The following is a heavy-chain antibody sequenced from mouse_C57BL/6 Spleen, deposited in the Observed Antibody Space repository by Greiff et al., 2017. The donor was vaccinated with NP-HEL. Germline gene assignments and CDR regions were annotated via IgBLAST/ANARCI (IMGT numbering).Heavy chain of an antibody. Sequence: EVQLQQSGPELVKPGASVKMSCKASGYTFTDYNMHWVKQSHGKSLEWIGYINPNNGGTSYNQKFKGKATLTVNKSSSTAYMELLSLTSEDSAVYYCARAYYDGYYPFAYWGQGTLVTVSA. CDR3: ARAYYDGYYPFAY. D-gene: IGHD2-3*01. CDR2: INPNNGGT. CDR1: GYTFTDYN. J-gene: IGHJ3*01. V-gene: IGHV1-22*01.